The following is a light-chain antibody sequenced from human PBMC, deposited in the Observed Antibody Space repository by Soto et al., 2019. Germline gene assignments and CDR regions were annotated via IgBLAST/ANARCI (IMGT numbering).Light chain of an antibody. J-gene: IGKJ1*01. CDR3: QQSYSTPPWT. CDR2: AAP. Sequence: DIQMTQSPSSLSASVGDRVTTTCRASQSIVTYLNWYLQKPGKAPKLLIYAAPNLQSGVPSRFSGSGSGTDFTLTISSLQPEDFATYFCQQSYSTPPWTFGQGTKVDIK. CDR1: QSIVTY. V-gene: IGKV1-39*01.